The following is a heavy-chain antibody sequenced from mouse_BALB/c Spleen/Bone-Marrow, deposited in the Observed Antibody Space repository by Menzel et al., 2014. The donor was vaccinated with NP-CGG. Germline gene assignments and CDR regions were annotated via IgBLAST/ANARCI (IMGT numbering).Heavy chain of an antibody. Sequence: EAQLQESGGGLVKSGGSLKLSCAASGFSFNSYGMSWVRQTPEKRLEWVATISGGGSYTFYPDSVKGRFTISRDNAKNNLYLQLSSLRSEDTALYYCARHAYYDQTEVSFVYWGQGTLVTVSA. CDR2: ISGGGSYT. CDR3: ARHAYYDQTEVSFVY. V-gene: IGHV5-9-2*01. D-gene: IGHD2-4*01. CDR1: GFSFNSYG. J-gene: IGHJ3*01.